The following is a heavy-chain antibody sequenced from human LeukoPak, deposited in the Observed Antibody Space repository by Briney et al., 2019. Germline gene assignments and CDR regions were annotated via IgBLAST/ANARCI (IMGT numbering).Heavy chain of an antibody. V-gene: IGHV3-74*01. CDR3: AREALDYGDPFDY. CDR2: INSDGSST. J-gene: IGHJ4*02. Sequence: GGSLRLSCAASGFTFSSYWMHWVRQAPGKGLVWVSRINSDGSSTSYADSVKGRFTISRDNAKNTLYLQMNSQRAEDTAVYYCAREALDYGDPFDYWGQGTLVTVSS. CDR1: GFTFSSYW. D-gene: IGHD4-17*01.